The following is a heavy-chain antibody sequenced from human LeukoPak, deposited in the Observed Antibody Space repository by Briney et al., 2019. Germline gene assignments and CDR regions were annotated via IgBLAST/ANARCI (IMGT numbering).Heavy chain of an antibody. D-gene: IGHD6-19*01. CDR3: ARGTISGGLFDY. V-gene: IGHV3-30-3*01. CDR2: ISYDGSNK. CDR1: GFTFSSYA. Sequence: GGSLRLSCAASGFTFSSYAMHWVRQAPGKGLEWVAVISYDGSNKYYADSLKGRFTISRDNAKNSLYLQINSLRAEDTAVYYCARGTISGGLFDYWGQGTLVTVSS. J-gene: IGHJ4*02.